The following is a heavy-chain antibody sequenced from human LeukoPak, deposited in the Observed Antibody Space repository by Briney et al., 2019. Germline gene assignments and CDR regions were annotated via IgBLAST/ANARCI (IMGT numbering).Heavy chain of an antibody. CDR1: GDSITSHYY. CDR2: MYHSGST. CDR3: ARENTLGPVDN. J-gene: IGHJ4*02. Sequence: SGTLSLTCTVSGDSITSHYYWGWIRQPPGKGLEWIGTMYHSGSTYYNPSLRSRVTLSVDTSRNHFSLKLTSATAADTAVYYCARENTLGPVDNWGQGTLVIVSS. D-gene: IGHD3-16*01. V-gene: IGHV4-38-2*02.